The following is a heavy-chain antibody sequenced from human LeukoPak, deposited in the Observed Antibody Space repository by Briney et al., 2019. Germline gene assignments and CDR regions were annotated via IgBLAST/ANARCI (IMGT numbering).Heavy chain of an antibody. CDR3: AKRGIVIRAVIIVGFHKEAYYFDY. CDR1: GITLSNYG. Sequence: GGSLRLSCAVSGITLSNYGMSWVLQAPGKGLEWVAGISDSGGSTNYADSMKGRFNISRDNPKNTLYLQMSSLRAEDTAVYFCAKRGIVIRAVIIVGFHKEAYYFDYWGQGALVTVSS. J-gene: IGHJ4*02. V-gene: IGHV3-23*01. D-gene: IGHD3-10*01. CDR2: ISDSGGST.